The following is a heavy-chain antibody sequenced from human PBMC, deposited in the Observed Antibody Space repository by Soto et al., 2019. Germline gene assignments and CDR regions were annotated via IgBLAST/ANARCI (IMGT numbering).Heavy chain of an antibody. CDR3: ARSLTTTTKKDDAFDI. Sequence: ASVKVSCKASGYTFTSYAMHWVRQAPGQRLEWMGWINAGNGNTKYSQKFQGRVTITRDTSASTAYMELSSLRSEDTAVYYCARSLTTTTKKDDAFDIWGQGTMVTVS. J-gene: IGHJ3*02. V-gene: IGHV1-3*01. CDR2: INAGNGNT. CDR1: GYTFTSYA. D-gene: IGHD3-3*01.